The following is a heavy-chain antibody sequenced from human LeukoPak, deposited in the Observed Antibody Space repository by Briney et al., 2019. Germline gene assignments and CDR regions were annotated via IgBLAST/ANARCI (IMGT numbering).Heavy chain of an antibody. Sequence: PGGSLRLSCAASGFTFSSYSMNWVRQAPGKGLEWVSSISSSSSYIYYADSVKGRFTISRDNAKNSLYLQMNSLRAEDTAVYYCARDAVDGSGNWFDPWGQGTLVTVSS. CDR1: GFTFSSYS. J-gene: IGHJ5*02. CDR2: ISSSSSYI. CDR3: ARDAVDGSGNWFDP. V-gene: IGHV3-21*04. D-gene: IGHD3-10*01.